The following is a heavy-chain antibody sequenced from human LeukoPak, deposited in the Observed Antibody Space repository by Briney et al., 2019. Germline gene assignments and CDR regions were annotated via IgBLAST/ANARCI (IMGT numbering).Heavy chain of an antibody. J-gene: IGHJ4*02. Sequence: GGSLRLSCAASGFTFSSYAMSWVRQAPGKGLEWVSAISGSGGSTYYADSVKGRFTISRDNSKNTLYLQMNSLRAEDTAVYYCAKVAGYDFWSGPTGFDYWGQGTLVTVSS. D-gene: IGHD3-3*01. V-gene: IGHV3-23*01. CDR3: AKVAGYDFWSGPTGFDY. CDR1: GFTFSSYA. CDR2: ISGSGGST.